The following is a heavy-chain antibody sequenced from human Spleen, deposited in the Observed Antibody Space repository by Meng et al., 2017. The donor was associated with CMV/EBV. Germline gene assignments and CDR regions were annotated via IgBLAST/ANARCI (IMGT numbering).Heavy chain of an antibody. J-gene: IGHJ4*02. CDR2: LHDSGVT. V-gene: IGHV4-4*02. CDR1: GGSSGSDCG. D-gene: IGHD5-18*01. CDR3: ARNGQYSLDS. Sequence: TLAGCGGSSGSDCGRSGLPQSPGSDRQGFGELHDSGVTTYHTSLKSRVTFSLDKSKNEFSLKVSSGTDAATAVYYCARNGQYSLDSWRQGTLVTVSS.